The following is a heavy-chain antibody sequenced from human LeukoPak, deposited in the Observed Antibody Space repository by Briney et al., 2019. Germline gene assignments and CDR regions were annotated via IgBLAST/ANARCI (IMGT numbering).Heavy chain of an antibody. CDR1: GGSISNTNW. Sequence: SGTLSLTCGVSGGSISNTNWWSWVRQPPGQGLEWIGEISLTGLTHYNPSLESRVTVSLGKSKNQLSLNLTSVTAADTAVYYCSRENGAFPPFGYWGQGTLVTVLS. J-gene: IGHJ4*02. D-gene: IGHD2-8*01. V-gene: IGHV4-4*02. CDR3: SRENGAFPPFGY. CDR2: ISLTGLT.